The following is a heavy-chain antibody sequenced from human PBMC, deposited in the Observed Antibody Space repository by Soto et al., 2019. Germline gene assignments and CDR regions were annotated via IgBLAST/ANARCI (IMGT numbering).Heavy chain of an antibody. D-gene: IGHD6-19*01. V-gene: IGHV1-3*05. Sequence: QVQLVQSGAEEKKPGASVMVSCKASGYTFNGYAMHWVRQAPGQRLEWMGWINAVNGNTKYSQKFQGRVTITRDTSASTAYMELSSLRSEDTAVYYCARAVAVPADFDYWGQGTLVTVSS. CDR1: GYTFNGYA. CDR3: ARAVAVPADFDY. CDR2: INAVNGNT. J-gene: IGHJ4*02.